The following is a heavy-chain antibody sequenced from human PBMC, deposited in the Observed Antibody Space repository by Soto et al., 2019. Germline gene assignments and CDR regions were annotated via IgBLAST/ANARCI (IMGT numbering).Heavy chain of an antibody. V-gene: IGHV4-59*01. J-gene: IGHJ6*02. CDR3: ARDWGGGYYDSSGYFRDNQPFYYYYGMDV. Sequence: SETLSLTCTVSGGSISSYYWSWIRQPPGKGLEWIGYIYYSGSTNYNPSLKSRVTISVDTSKNQFSLKLSSVTAADTAVYYCARDWGGGYYDSSGYFRDNQPFYYYYGMDVWGQGTTVTVSS. D-gene: IGHD3-22*01. CDR1: GGSISSYY. CDR2: IYYSGST.